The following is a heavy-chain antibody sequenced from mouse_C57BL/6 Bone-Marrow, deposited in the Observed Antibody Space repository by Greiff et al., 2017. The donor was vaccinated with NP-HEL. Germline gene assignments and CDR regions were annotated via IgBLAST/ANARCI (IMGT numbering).Heavy chain of an antibody. CDR3: TTGFTTVVAPMDY. Sequence: EVQLQQSGGGLVQPGGSMKLSCAASGFTFSDAWMDWVRQSPEKGLEWVAEIRNKANNHATYYAESVKGRFTISRDDSKSSVYLQMNSLRAEDTGIYYCTTGFTTVVAPMDYWGQGTSVTVSS. D-gene: IGHD1-1*01. J-gene: IGHJ4*01. V-gene: IGHV6-6*01. CDR2: IRNKANNHAT. CDR1: GFTFSDAW.